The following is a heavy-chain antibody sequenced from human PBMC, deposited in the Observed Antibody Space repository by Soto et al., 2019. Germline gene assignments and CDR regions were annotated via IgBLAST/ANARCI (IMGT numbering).Heavy chain of an antibody. J-gene: IGHJ4*02. CDR1: GFTFSTDG. CDR3: AKEVHYGAIDY. CDR2: ISYDGSYK. V-gene: IGHV3-30*18. D-gene: IGHD4-17*01. Sequence: QVQLVESGGGAVQPGRSLRLSCAASGFTFSTDGMYWVRQAPGKGLEWVAVISYDGSYKYYADSVKGRFAISRDNSKNTLSLQMNPLRAEDTAVYYWAKEVHYGAIDYWGQGTLVTVSS.